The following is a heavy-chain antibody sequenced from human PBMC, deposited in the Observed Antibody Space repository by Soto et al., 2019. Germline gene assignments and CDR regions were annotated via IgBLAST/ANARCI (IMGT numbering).Heavy chain of an antibody. J-gene: IGHJ4*02. CDR2: INAGNGNT. CDR3: ARDRVRDPSYYFDY. Sequence: GASVKVSCKASGYTFTSYAMHWVRQAPGQRLEWMGWINAGNGNTKYSQKFQGRVTITRDTSASTAYMELSSLRSEDTAVYYCARDRVRDPSYYFDYWGQGTLVTVSS. D-gene: IGHD2-21*01. V-gene: IGHV1-3*01. CDR1: GYTFTSYA.